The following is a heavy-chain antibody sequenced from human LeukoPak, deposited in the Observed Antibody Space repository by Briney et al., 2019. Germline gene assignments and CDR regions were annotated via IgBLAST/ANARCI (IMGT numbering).Heavy chain of an antibody. CDR3: ARVQGGYSYAAFDY. V-gene: IGHV4-38-2*02. J-gene: IGHJ4*02. CDR1: GYSISSGYY. D-gene: IGHD5-18*01. CDR2: IYHSGST. Sequence: SETLSLTCTVSGYSISSGYYWGWIRQPPGKGLEYIGSIYHSGSTYYNPSLKSRVTISVDTSKNQFSLKLSSVTDADTAVYYCARVQGGYSYAAFDYWGQGTLVTVSS.